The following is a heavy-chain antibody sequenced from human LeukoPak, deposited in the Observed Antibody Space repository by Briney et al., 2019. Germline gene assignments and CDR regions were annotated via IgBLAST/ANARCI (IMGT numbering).Heavy chain of an antibody. D-gene: IGHD3-16*01. V-gene: IGHV3-30-3*01. CDR1: GLTFSSYA. J-gene: IGHJ3*02. Sequence: GGSLRLSCAASGLTFSSYAMHWVRQAPGKGLEWVAVISYDGSNKYYADSVKGRFTISRDNSKNTLYLQMNSLRAEDTAVYYCARVKLGTFDIWGQGTMVTVSS. CDR3: ARVKLGTFDI. CDR2: ISYDGSNK.